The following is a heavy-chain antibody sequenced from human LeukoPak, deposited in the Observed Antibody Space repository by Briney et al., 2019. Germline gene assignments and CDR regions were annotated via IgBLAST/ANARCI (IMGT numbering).Heavy chain of an antibody. CDR1: GFTFSSYS. D-gene: IGHD3-10*01. V-gene: IGHV3-21*01. J-gene: IGHJ4*02. Sequence: GGSLRLSCAASGFTFSSYSMNWVRQAPGKGLEWVSSISSSSSYIYYADSVKGRFTISRDNAKNSLYLQMNSLRAEDTAVYYCARDRGIGGGFDYWGQGNLVTVPS. CDR2: ISSSSSYI. CDR3: ARDRGIGGGFDY.